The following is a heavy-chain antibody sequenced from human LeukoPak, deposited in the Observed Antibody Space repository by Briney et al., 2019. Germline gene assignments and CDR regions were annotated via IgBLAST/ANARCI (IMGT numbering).Heavy chain of an antibody. J-gene: IGHJ6*03. Sequence: PSETLSLTFTVSGGSISSGGYYWSWIRQPPGKGLEWIGYIYHSGSTYCNPSLKSRVTISVDRSKNQFSLKLSSVTAADTAVYYCYAYYYHYYMDVWGKGTTVTVSS. V-gene: IGHV4-30-2*01. CDR3: YAYYYHYYMDV. D-gene: IGHD2-2*01. CDR2: IYHSGST. CDR1: GGSISSGGYY.